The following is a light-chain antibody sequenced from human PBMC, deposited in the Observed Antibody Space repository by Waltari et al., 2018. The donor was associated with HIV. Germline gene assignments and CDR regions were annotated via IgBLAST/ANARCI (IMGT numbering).Light chain of an antibody. CDR3: CSFAGSYTLV. J-gene: IGLJ3*02. CDR2: DVT. V-gene: IGLV2-11*01. CDR1: SSDLGDYNY. Sequence: QSALTQPRSVSGSPGQSVTISCTGTSSDLGDYNYVSWYQQPPGKAPKLMIYDVTKRPSGVPDRFSGSKSGNTASLTISGLQAEDEAAYYCCSFAGSYTLVFGGGTKLTVL.